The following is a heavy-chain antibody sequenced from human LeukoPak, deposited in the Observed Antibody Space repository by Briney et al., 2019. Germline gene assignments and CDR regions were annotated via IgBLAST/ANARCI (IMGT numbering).Heavy chain of an antibody. Sequence: SLRLSCAASGFSFADATMHWVRQVPGKGLEWVSGINWNSGTMGYADSVKGRFTISRDNSKNTLYLQMNSLRAEDTAVYYCAKIRSSSWPPIYYFDYWGQGTLVTVSS. CDR2: INWNSGTM. CDR1: GFSFADAT. V-gene: IGHV3-9*01. CDR3: AKIRSSSWPPIYYFDY. J-gene: IGHJ4*02. D-gene: IGHD6-13*01.